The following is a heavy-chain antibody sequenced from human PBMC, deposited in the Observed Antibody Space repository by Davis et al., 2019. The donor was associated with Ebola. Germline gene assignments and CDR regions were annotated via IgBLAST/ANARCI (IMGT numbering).Heavy chain of an antibody. CDR3: ARQNIVAEPYYYYYMDV. CDR2: IDPSDSYT. V-gene: IGHV5-10-1*01. J-gene: IGHJ6*03. D-gene: IGHD2-15*01. Sequence: KVSCKGSGYSFTSYWITWVRQMPGKGLEWMGRIDPSDSYTDYSPSFQGHVTISADRSISTAYLQWSSLKASDTAMYYCARQNIVAEPYYYYYMDVWGKGTTVTVSS. CDR1: GYSFTSYW.